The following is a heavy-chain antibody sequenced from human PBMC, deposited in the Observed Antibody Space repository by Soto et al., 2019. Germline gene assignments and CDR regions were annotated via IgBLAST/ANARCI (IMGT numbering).Heavy chain of an antibody. V-gene: IGHV3-23*01. CDR3: ASAGGSYRGGSFDY. J-gene: IGHJ4*02. CDR2: ISGRGGNT. D-gene: IGHD3-16*02. CDR1: GFTFSSYA. Sequence: EVQLLESGGGLVQPGGSLRLSCAASGFTFSSYAMSWVRQAPGKGLEWVSAISGRGGNTYYADSVKGRFTISRDNSKNTLYLQMNSRRAEGTAVSYCASAGGSYRGGSFDYWGQGTLVTVSS.